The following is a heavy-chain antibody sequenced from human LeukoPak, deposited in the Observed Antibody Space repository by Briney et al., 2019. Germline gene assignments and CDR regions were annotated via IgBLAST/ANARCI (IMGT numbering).Heavy chain of an antibody. CDR2: IIPIFGTA. Sequence: ASVKVSCKASGGTFSSYAISWVRQAPGQGLEWMGGIIPIFGTANYAQKFQGRVTMTRDTSTSTVYMELSSLRSEDTAVYYCARGIAAYSDYWGQGTLVTVSS. CDR3: ARGIAAYSDY. CDR1: GGTFSSYA. V-gene: IGHV1-69*05. D-gene: IGHD6-25*01. J-gene: IGHJ4*02.